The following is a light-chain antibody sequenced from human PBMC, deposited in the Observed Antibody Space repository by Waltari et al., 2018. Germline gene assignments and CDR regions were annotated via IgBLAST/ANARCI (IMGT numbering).Light chain of an antibody. CDR1: QIVSRDY. Sequence: EIVLTQSPGTLSLSPGERATLSCRASQIVSRDYLAWYQQKPGQAPRLLIYGASSRATGIPDRLSGSASGTDFTLTISRLEPEDFAMYYCQQYGSSPPLTFGGGTKVEIK. V-gene: IGKV3-20*01. CDR3: QQYGSSPPLT. J-gene: IGKJ4*01. CDR2: GAS.